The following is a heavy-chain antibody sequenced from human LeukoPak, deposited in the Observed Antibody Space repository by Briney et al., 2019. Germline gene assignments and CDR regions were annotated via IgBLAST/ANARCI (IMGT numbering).Heavy chain of an antibody. CDR1: GFTFSSYA. V-gene: IGHV3-23*01. CDR2: ISGSGGST. Sequence: GGSLRLSCAASGFTFSSYAMSWVRQAPGKGLEWVSAISGSGGSTYYADSVKGRFTISRDNSKNTLYLQMNSLRAEDTAVYYCANSGYQLPKDYYYYYNGMDVWGQGTTVTVSS. J-gene: IGHJ6*02. D-gene: IGHD2-2*01. CDR3: ANSGYQLPKDYYYYYNGMDV.